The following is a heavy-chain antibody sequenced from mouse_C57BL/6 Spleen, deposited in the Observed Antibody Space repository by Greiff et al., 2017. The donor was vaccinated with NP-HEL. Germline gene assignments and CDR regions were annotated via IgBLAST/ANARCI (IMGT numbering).Heavy chain of an antibody. Sequence: VQLQQSGAELVRPGASVTLSCKASGYTFTDYEMHWVKQTPVHGLEWIGAIDPETGGTAYNQKFKGKAILTVDQSSSTAYIELRSLTSEDSAVYYCTRGYYGSILYFDYWGQGTTLTVSS. D-gene: IGHD1-1*01. CDR3: TRGYYGSILYFDY. CDR2: IDPETGGT. CDR1: GYTFTDYE. J-gene: IGHJ2*01. V-gene: IGHV1-15*01.